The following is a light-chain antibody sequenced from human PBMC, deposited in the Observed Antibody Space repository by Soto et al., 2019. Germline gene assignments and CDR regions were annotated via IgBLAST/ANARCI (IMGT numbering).Light chain of an antibody. CDR3: SSYAGSNNYV. V-gene: IGLV2-8*01. CDR1: SSDVGGYNY. Sequence: QSALTQPPSASGSPGQSVTISCTGTSSDVGGYNYVSWYQQHPGKAPKLMIYEVSKRPSGVPDRFSGSKSGNTASLTVSGLQAEDDADYYCSSYAGSNNYVFGIGTKLTVL. J-gene: IGLJ1*01. CDR2: EVS.